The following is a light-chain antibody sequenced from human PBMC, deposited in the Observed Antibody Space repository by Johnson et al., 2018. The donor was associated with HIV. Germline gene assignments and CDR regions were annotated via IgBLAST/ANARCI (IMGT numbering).Light chain of an antibody. CDR1: SSNIGNNY. V-gene: IGLV1-51*02. J-gene: IGLJ1*01. CDR3: GTWDGSLSAGYD. CDR2: ENT. Sequence: QSVLTQPPSVSAAPGQKVTISCSGSSSNIGNNYVSWYQQLPGTAPKLLIYENTKRPSGIPDRFSGSKSGTSATLGITGLQTGDEADYYCGTWDGSLSAGYDLGTGTKVTVL.